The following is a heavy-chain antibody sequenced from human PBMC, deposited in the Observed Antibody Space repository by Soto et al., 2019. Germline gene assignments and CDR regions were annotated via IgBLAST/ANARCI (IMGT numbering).Heavy chain of an antibody. CDR2: INHSGST. Sequence: KPSETLSLTCAVYGGSFSCYYWSWIRQPPGKGLEWIGEINHSGSTNYNPSLKSRVTISVDTSKNQFSLKLSSVTAADTAVYYCARGVAYYYYYGMDVWGQGTTVTVSS. D-gene: IGHD3-3*01. CDR1: GGSFSCYY. V-gene: IGHV4-34*01. J-gene: IGHJ6*02. CDR3: ARGVAYYYYYGMDV.